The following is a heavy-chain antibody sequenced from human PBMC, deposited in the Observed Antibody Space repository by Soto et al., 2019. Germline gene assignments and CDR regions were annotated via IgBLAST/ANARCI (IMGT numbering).Heavy chain of an antibody. V-gene: IGHV4-39*01. J-gene: IGHJ4*02. CDR2: IYYSGST. CDR1: GGSISSSSYY. CDR3: ARLGAEEMARYYFDY. D-gene: IGHD3-16*01. Sequence: QLQLQESGPGLVKPSETLSLTCTVSGGSISSSSYYWGWIRQPPGKGLEWIGSIYYSGSTYYNPSLKSRVTISVDTSKNQFSLKLSSVTAADTAVYYCARLGAEEMARYYFDYWGQGTLVTVSS.